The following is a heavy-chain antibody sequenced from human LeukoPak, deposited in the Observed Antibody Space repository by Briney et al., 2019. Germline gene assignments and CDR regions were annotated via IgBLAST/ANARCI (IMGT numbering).Heavy chain of an antibody. V-gene: IGHV4-38-2*01. CDR2: SYHSGST. Sequence: PSETLSPTCAVSGYSISSVYYWGWIRQPPRKGLEWIGSSYHSGSTYYNPSLKTRVTISVATTKNQFSLKLSSVTAADTAVYYCARSTGPSVVAAKAFFDYWGQGTLVTVSS. D-gene: IGHD2-15*01. J-gene: IGHJ4*02. CDR1: GYSISSVYY. CDR3: ARSTGPSVVAAKAFFDY.